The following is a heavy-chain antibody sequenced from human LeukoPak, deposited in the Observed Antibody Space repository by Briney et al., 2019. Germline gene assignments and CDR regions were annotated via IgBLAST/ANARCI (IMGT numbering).Heavy chain of an antibody. CDR3: ARDNVLLWFGEAFDI. CDR2: ISSSSSTI. D-gene: IGHD3-10*01. Sequence: GGSLRLSCAASGFTFRSYSMNWVRQAPGKGLEWVSYISSSSSTIYYADSVKGRFTISRDNAKNSLYLQMNSLRDEDTAVYYCARDNVLLWFGEAFDIWGQGTMVTVSS. V-gene: IGHV3-48*02. CDR1: GFTFRSYS. J-gene: IGHJ3*02.